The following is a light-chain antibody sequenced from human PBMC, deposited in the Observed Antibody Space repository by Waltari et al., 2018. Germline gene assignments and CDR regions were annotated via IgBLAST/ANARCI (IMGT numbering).Light chain of an antibody. CDR3: QQYNNWPLT. Sequence: ETVMTQSPPTLSVSPGERATLPCRASQSVSSDLAWYQQKTGQAPRLLIYGASTRATGIPGRFSGSGSGTEFTLTISSLQSEDFAVYYCQQYNNWPLTFGGGTKVEI. J-gene: IGKJ4*01. CDR1: QSVSSD. V-gene: IGKV3-15*01. CDR2: GAS.